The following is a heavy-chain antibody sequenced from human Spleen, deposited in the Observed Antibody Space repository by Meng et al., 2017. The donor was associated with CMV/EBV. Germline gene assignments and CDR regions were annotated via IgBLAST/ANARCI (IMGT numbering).Heavy chain of an antibody. CDR2: IYPGDSDT. CDR3: ARQLDTRTWDNWFDP. J-gene: IGHJ5*02. V-gene: IGHV5-51*01. CDR1: GYSFTSYW. Sequence: SGYSFTSYWIAWVRQMPGNGLEWMGIIYPGDSDTTYSPSFQGQVTISADKSTSTAYLQWSSLKASDTAMYYCARQLDTRTWDNWFDPWGQGTLVTVSS. D-gene: IGHD2-2*01.